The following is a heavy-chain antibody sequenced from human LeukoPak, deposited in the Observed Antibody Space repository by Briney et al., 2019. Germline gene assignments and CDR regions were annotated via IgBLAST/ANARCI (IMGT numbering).Heavy chain of an antibody. J-gene: IGHJ5*02. CDR1: GGSFSGYY. D-gene: IGHD2-15*01. CDR3: ARDPPDRYCSGGSCYSNWFDP. Sequence: ETLSLTCAVYGGSFSGYYWSWVRQAPGKGLEWVANIKQDGSEKYYVDSVKGRFTISRDNAKNSLYLQMNSLRAEDTAVYYCARDPPDRYCSGGSCYSNWFDPWGQGTLVTVSS. V-gene: IGHV3-7*01. CDR2: IKQDGSEK.